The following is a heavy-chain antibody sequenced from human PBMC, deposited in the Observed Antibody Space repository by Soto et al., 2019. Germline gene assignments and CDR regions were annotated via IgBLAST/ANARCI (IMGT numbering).Heavy chain of an antibody. V-gene: IGHV3-7*03. CDR1: GFTFSSYW. CDR2: IKQDGSEK. D-gene: IGHD2-15*01. J-gene: IGHJ6*02. CDR3: AREGVVVAATSYYYGMDV. Sequence: PSETLRLSCAASGFTFSSYWMIWVRQAPGKGLEWVANIKQDGSEKYYVDSVKGRFTISRDNAKNSLYLQMNSLRAEDTAVYYCAREGVVVAATSYYYGMDVWGQGTTVTVSS.